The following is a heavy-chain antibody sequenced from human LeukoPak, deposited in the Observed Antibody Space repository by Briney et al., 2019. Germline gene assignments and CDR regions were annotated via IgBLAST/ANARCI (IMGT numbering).Heavy chain of an antibody. J-gene: IGHJ5*02. CDR2: INSDGSST. CDR3: ARAPSSGDCSSTSCYRDWFDP. CDR1: GFTFSSYW. Sequence: PGGSLRLSCAASGFTFSSYWMHWVRQAPGKGLVWVSRINSDGSSTSYADSVKGRFTISRDNAKNTLYLQMNSLRAEDTAVYYCARAPSSGDCSSTSCYRDWFDPWGQGTLVTVSS. D-gene: IGHD2-2*01. V-gene: IGHV3-74*01.